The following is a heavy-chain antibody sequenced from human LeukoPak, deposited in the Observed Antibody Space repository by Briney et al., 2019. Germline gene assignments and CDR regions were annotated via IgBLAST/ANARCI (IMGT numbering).Heavy chain of an antibody. J-gene: IGHJ4*02. CDR3: ARVLSLEWFGGYFDY. Sequence: GGSLRLSCAASGFTFSSYAMHWVRQAPGKGLEWVAVISYDGSNKYYADSVKGRFTISRDNSKNTLYLQMNSLRAEDTAVYYCARVLSLEWFGGYFDYWGQGTLVTVSS. CDR1: GFTFSSYA. D-gene: IGHD3-3*01. V-gene: IGHV3-30-3*01. CDR2: ISYDGSNK.